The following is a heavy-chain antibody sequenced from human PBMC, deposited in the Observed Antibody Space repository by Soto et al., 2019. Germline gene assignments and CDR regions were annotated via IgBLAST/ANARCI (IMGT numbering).Heavy chain of an antibody. CDR2: INAGDGST. J-gene: IGHJ4*02. D-gene: IGHD6-19*01. V-gene: IGHV1-3*01. CDR3: AGDHHSSRPYYFDY. CDR1: GYTFTAYS. Sequence: ASVKVSCKASGYTFTAYSMHWVRQAPGQSLEWMGWINAGDGSTKYSPKFQARVTITRDTSASTVYLELTSLTSEDRAVYFCAGDHHSSRPYYFDYWGPGTQVTVSP.